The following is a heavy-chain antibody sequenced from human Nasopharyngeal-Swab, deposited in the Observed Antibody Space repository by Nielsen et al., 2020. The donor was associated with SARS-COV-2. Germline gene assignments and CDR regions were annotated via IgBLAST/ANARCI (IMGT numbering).Heavy chain of an antibody. CDR3: AKDKNDFWSGQFDY. CDR1: GFTFSSYG. CDR2: ISYVGSNK. J-gene: IGHJ4*02. D-gene: IGHD3-3*01. Sequence: GESLKISCAASGFTFSSYGMHWVRQAPGKGLEWVAVISYVGSNKYYADSVKGRFTISRDNSKNTLYLQMNSLRAEDTAVYYCAKDKNDFWSGQFDYWGQGTLVTVSS. V-gene: IGHV3-30*18.